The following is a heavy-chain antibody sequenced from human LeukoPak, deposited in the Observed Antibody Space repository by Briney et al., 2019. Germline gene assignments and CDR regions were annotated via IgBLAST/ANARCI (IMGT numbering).Heavy chain of an antibody. CDR1: GFTFSSYA. CDR2: ISYDGSNK. Sequence: GGSLRLSCAASGFTFSSYAMSWVRQAPGKGLEWVAVISYDGSNKYYADSVKGRFTISRDNSKNTLYLQMNSLRAEDTAVYYCASFDYYGSGISGSVDYWGQGTLVTVSS. V-gene: IGHV3-30-3*01. CDR3: ASFDYYGSGISGSVDY. J-gene: IGHJ4*02. D-gene: IGHD3-10*01.